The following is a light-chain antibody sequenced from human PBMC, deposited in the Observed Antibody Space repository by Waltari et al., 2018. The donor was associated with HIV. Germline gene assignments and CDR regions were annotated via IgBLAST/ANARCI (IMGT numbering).Light chain of an antibody. CDR2: KAS. J-gene: IGKJ2*01. CDR1: QSISSW. Sequence: DIQMTQSPSTLSASVGDSVTITCRASQSISSWLAWYQQKPGKAPKLLIYKASSLESGGPTRCSGSGSGTEFTLTISSLQPDDFATYYCQQYNSYSYTFGQGTKLEIK. V-gene: IGKV1-5*03. CDR3: QQYNSYSYT.